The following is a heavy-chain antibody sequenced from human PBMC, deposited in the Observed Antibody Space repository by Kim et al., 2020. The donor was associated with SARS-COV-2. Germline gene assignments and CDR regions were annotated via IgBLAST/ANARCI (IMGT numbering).Heavy chain of an antibody. Sequence: DSVKGRFTIYRDNAKNTLYLQMNSLSAEDTDVYYCVSPGQSACLRLGELSRWGQGTLVTVSS. J-gene: IGHJ4*02. D-gene: IGHD3-16*02. CDR3: VSPGQSACLRLGELSR. V-gene: IGHV3-74*01.